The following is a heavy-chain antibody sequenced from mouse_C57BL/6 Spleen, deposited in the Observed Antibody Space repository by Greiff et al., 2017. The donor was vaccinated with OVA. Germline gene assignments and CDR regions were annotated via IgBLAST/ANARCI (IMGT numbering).Heavy chain of an antibody. D-gene: IGHD1-1*02. Sequence: QVQLQQSGAELVRPGASVTLSCKASGYTFTDYEMHWVKQTPVHGLEWIGAIDPETGGTAYNQKFKGKAILTADKSSSTAYMERRSLTSEDSAVYYGTRYGLDDWGQGTTLTVSS. V-gene: IGHV1-15*01. CDR1: GYTFTDYE. J-gene: IGHJ2*01. CDR2: IDPETGGT. CDR3: TRYGLDD.